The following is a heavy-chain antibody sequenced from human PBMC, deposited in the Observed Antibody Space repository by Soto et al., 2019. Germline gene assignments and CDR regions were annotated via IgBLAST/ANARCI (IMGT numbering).Heavy chain of an antibody. CDR2: IYYSGST. D-gene: IGHD6-13*01. CDR3: ARNGVAAAGLSYYYYGMDV. J-gene: IGHJ6*02. CDR1: GGSISSYY. V-gene: IGHV4-59*01. Sequence: PSETLSLTCTVSGGSISSYYWSWIRQPPGKGLEWIGYIYYSGSTNYNPSLKSRVTISVDTSKNQFSLKLSSVTAADTAVYCCARNGVAAAGLSYYYYGMDVWGPGTTVTVSS.